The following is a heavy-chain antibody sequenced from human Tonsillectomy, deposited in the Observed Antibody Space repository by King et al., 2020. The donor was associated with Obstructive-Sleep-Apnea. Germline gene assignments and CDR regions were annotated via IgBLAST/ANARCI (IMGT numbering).Heavy chain of an antibody. V-gene: IGHV4-59*01. CDR3: AREGREYFDSSGSIGYYYGMDV. CDR2: IHYSGNT. Sequence: VQLQESGPRLVKPSETLSLTCTVSDDSISNYYWSWIRQPPGKGLEWIGYIHYSGNTNYNPYLKSRVTISVDTSKNHFSLNLRSVTAADTAVYYCAREGREYFDSSGSIGYYYGMDVWGQGTTVTVSS. J-gene: IGHJ6*02. D-gene: IGHD3-22*01. CDR1: DDSISNYY.